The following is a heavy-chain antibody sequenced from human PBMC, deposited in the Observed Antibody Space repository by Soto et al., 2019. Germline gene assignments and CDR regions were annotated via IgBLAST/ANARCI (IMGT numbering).Heavy chain of an antibody. D-gene: IGHD6-19*01. CDR2: INAGNGNT. V-gene: IGHV1-3*01. Sequence: ASVKVSCKASGYTFTSYAMHWVRQAPGQRLEWMGWINAGNGNTKYSQKFQGRVTITRDTSASTAYMELSSLRSEDTAVYYCARFSLRGIAVAGKDFDYWGQGTLVTVSS. CDR3: ARFSLRGIAVAGKDFDY. J-gene: IGHJ4*02. CDR1: GYTFTSYA.